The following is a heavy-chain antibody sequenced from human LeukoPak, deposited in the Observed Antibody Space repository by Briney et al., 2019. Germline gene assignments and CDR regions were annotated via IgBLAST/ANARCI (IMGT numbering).Heavy chain of an antibody. CDR3: AKDSGYCSSSGCYFDF. J-gene: IGHJ4*02. CDR2: ISGSGDNT. D-gene: IGHD2-2*03. V-gene: IGHV3-23*01. CDR1: GFTFSSYA. Sequence: GGSLRLSCAASGFTFSSYAMSWVRQAPGKGLEWVSAISGSGDNTYYADSVKGRFTISRDNSKNTLYLQMNSLRAEDTAVYYCAKDSGYCSSSGCYFDFWGQGTLVSVSS.